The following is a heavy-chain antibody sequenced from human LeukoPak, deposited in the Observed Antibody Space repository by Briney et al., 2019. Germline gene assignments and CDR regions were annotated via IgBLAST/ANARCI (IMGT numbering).Heavy chain of an antibody. V-gene: IGHV4-39*01. CDR1: GDSISSSNYY. D-gene: IGHD2-15*01. J-gene: IGHJ4*02. CDR3: AGLSVVVVAATVY. Sequence: PSETLSLTCTVSGDSISSSNYYWGWIRQSPGKGLEWIASIHYSGNTYYNPSLKSRVTISVDTSKNQFSLSLYSVTAADTAVYFCAGLSVVVVAATVYWGQGTLVTVSS. CDR2: IHYSGNT.